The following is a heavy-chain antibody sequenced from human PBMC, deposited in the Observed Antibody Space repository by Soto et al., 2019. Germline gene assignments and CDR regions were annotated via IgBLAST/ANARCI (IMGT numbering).Heavy chain of an antibody. J-gene: IGHJ6*02. CDR1: GFTFSSYG. CDR3: ARWLYCSGGSCYSDRYYYGMDV. D-gene: IGHD2-15*01. CDR2: IWYDGSNK. Sequence: LRLSCAASGFTFSSYGMHWVRQAPGKGLEWVAVIWYDGSNKYYADSVKGRFTISRDNSKNTLYLQMNSLRAEDTAVYYCARWLYCSGGSCYSDRYYYGMDVWGQGTTVTVS. V-gene: IGHV3-33*01.